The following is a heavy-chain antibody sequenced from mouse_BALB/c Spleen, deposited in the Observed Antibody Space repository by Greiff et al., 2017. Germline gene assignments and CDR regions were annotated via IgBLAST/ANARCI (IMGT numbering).Heavy chain of an antibody. Sequence: VKLQESGPGLVQPSQSLSITCTVSGFSLTSYGVHWVRQSPGKGLEWLGVIWSGGSTDYNAAFISRLSISKDNSKSQVFFKMNSLQANDTAIYYCARNYYGSSYGYAMDYWGQGTSVTVSS. CDR1: GFSLTSYG. CDR2: IWSGGST. D-gene: IGHD1-1*01. V-gene: IGHV2-2*02. CDR3: ARNYYGSSYGYAMDY. J-gene: IGHJ4*01.